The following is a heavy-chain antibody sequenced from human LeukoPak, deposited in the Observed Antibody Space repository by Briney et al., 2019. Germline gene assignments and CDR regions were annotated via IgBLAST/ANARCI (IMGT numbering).Heavy chain of an antibody. D-gene: IGHD1-26*01. Sequence: SETLSLTCTVSGGSFSSYYWSWIRQPPGKGLEWIGYIYYSGSTNYNPSLKSRVSILLDTSKNQFSLKLNSVTAADTAIYYCARGWAYFDLWGRGTLVTVSS. V-gene: IGHV4-59*01. J-gene: IGHJ2*01. CDR3: ARGWAYFDL. CDR1: GGSFSSYY. CDR2: IYYSGST.